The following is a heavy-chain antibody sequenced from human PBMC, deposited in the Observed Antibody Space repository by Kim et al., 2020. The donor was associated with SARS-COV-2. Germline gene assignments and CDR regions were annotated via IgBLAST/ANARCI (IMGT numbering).Heavy chain of an antibody. D-gene: IGHD1-7*01. CDR3: ARHFGLELMFRY. V-gene: IGHV4-39*01. CDR1: GGSISSSSYY. CDR2: IYYSGST. J-gene: IGHJ4*02. Sequence: SETLSLTCTVSGGSISSSSYYWGWIRQPPGKGLEWIGSIYYSGSTYCNPSLKSRVTISVDTSKNQFSLKLSSVTAADTAVYYCARHFGLELMFRYWGQGTLVTVSS.